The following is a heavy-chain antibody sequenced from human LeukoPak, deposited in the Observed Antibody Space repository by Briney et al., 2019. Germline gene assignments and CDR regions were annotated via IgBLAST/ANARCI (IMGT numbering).Heavy chain of an antibody. CDR1: GYTFTGYY. CDR2: INPNSGGT. D-gene: IGHD3-22*01. CDR3: ARGPPSITMIVVVITTTNFDY. V-gene: IGHV1-2*02. J-gene: IGHJ4*02. Sequence: ASVKVSCKASGYTFTGYYMHWVRQAPGQGLEWMGWINPNSGGTNYAQKFQGRVTMTRDTSISTAYMELSRLRSDDTAVYYCARGPPSITMIVVVITTTNFDYWGQGTLVTVSS.